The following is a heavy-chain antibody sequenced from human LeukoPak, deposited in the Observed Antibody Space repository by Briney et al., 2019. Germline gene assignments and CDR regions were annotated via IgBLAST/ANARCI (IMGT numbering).Heavy chain of an antibody. CDR1: GYTFTSYY. D-gene: IGHD2-2*01. V-gene: IGHV1-46*01. CDR3: ARDLKDIVVVPAAMKEDWYFDL. Sequence: ASVKVSCKASGYTFTSYYMHWVRQAPGQGLEWVGIINPSGGSTSYAQKFQGRVTITADKSTSTAYMELSSLRSEDTAVYYCARDLKDIVVVPAAMKEDWYFDLWGRGTLVTVSS. CDR2: INPSGGST. J-gene: IGHJ2*01.